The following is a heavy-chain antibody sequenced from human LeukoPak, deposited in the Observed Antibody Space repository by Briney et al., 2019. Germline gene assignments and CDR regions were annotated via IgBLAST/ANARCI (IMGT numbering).Heavy chain of an antibody. CDR2: MYHSGST. J-gene: IGHJ6*02. CDR3: ARSFRGYSQGYYYYAMDV. Sequence: SETLSLTCPGPGGSIISYVWTWIGQSPGKGLKWIGLMYHSGSTNYNPYLKSRVIMSQDTSTNQFSLQVNSVTAADSAVYYCARSFRGYSQGYYYYAMDVWGQGTTVTVFS. V-gene: IGHV4-59*01. CDR1: GGSIISYV. D-gene: IGHD5-18*01.